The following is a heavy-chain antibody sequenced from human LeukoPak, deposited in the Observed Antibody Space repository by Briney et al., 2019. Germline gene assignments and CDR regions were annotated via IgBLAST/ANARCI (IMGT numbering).Heavy chain of an antibody. CDR2: IYYSGST. J-gene: IGHJ4*02. Sequence: SETLSLTCTVSGGSISSSSYYWGWIRQPPGKGLEWIGSIYYSGSTNYNPSLKSRVTTSVDTSKNQFSLKLTSVTAADSAVYYCARTNTVFYYFDYWGQGTLVTVSS. D-gene: IGHD1/OR15-1a*01. CDR3: ARTNTVFYYFDY. V-gene: IGHV4-39*07. CDR1: GGSISSSSYY.